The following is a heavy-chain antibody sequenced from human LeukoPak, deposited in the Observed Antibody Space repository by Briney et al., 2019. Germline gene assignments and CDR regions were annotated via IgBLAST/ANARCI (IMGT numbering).Heavy chain of an antibody. J-gene: IGHJ4*02. D-gene: IGHD3-3*01. CDR1: GFTFSDYY. Sequence: PGGSLRLSCAASGFTFSDYYMSWIRQAPGKGLEWVSYISSSGSTIYYADSVKGRFTISRDNAENSLYLQMNSLRAEDTAVYYCARNRNTGIWSGYYSDYWGQGTLVTVSS. CDR3: ARNRNTGIWSGYYSDY. CDR2: ISSSGSTI. V-gene: IGHV3-11*01.